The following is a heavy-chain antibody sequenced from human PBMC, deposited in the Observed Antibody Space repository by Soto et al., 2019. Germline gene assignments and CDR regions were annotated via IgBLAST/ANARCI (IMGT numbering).Heavy chain of an antibody. CDR2: ISYDGSNK. Sequence: GGSLRLSCAASGFTFSSYAMHWVRQAPGKGLEWVAVISYDGSNKYYADSVKGRFTISRDNSKNTLYLQMNSLNTEDTAVYYCTTDWGITGIWGQGTTVTVSS. CDR1: GFTFSSYA. D-gene: IGHD1-20*01. J-gene: IGHJ6*02. V-gene: IGHV3-30-3*01. CDR3: TTDWGITGI.